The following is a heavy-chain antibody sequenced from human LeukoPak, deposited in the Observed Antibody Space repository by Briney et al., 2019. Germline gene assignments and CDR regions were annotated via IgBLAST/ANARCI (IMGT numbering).Heavy chain of an antibody. CDR1: GYTFTGYY. V-gene: IGHV1-2*02. CDR3: ARVGATRPYYYYYYGMDV. Sequence: ASVKVSCKASGYTFTGYYMHWVRQAPGQGLEWMGWINPNSGGTNYAQKFQGRVTMTRDTSISTAYMELSRLRSDDTAVYYCARVGATRPYYYYYYGMDVWGQGTTVTVSS. CDR2: INPNSGGT. D-gene: IGHD1-26*01. J-gene: IGHJ6*02.